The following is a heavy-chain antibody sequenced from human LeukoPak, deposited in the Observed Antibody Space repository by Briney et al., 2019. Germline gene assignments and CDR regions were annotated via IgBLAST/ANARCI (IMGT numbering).Heavy chain of an antibody. J-gene: IGHJ4*02. CDR2: ISSSGSTI. CDR3: ARRVVPAAIDYFDY. V-gene: IGHV3-11*01. CDR1: GFTFSDYY. D-gene: IGHD2-2*01. Sequence: PGGSLRLSCAASGFTFSDYYMSWIRQAPGKGLEWVSYISSSGSTIYYADSVKGRFTISRDNAKNSLYLQMNSLRAEDTAVYYCARRVVPAAIDYFDYWGQGTLVTVSS.